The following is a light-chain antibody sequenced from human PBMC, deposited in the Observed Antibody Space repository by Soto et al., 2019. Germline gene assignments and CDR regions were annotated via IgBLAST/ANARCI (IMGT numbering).Light chain of an antibody. J-gene: IGKJ5*01. CDR1: RGISSA. Sequence: IQMTQSPSVLSASVGDRVTITCRASRGISSALAWYQQKPGKAPKLLIYDASSLESGVPSRFSGSGSGTDFTLTISSLQPEDFATYYCQQFHNYPPITFGQGTRLEIK. V-gene: IGKV1D-13*01. CDR3: QQFHNYPPIT. CDR2: DAS.